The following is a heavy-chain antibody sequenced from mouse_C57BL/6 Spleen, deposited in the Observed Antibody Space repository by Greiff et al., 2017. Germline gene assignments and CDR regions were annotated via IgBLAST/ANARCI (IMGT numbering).Heavy chain of an antibody. CDR2: IWSGGST. V-gene: IGHV2-2*01. Sequence: VHLVESGPGLVQPSQSLSITCTVSGFSLTSYGVHWVRQSPGKGLEWLGVIWSGGSTDYNAAFISRLSISKDNSKSQVFFKMNSLQADDTAIYYCATLYYGSSYYAMDYWGQGTSVTVSS. D-gene: IGHD1-1*01. J-gene: IGHJ4*01. CDR3: ATLYYGSSYYAMDY. CDR1: GFSLTSYG.